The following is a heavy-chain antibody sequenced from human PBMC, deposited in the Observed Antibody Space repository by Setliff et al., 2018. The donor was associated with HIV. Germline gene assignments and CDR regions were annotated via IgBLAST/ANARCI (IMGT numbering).Heavy chain of an antibody. D-gene: IGHD5-18*01. J-gene: IGHJ4*02. CDR2: IRRIGHYGTI. Sequence: PGVSLRLSCTASGFTFGDYAMGWVRQAPGKGLEWVSLIRRIGHYGTIEYAASVKGRFTISRDDSKSIAYLQMNSLKTEDTAVYYFTTGQESSYGYRQDYWGQGTLVTVSS. CDR3: TTGQESSYGYRQDY. CDR1: GFTFGDYA. V-gene: IGHV3-49*04.